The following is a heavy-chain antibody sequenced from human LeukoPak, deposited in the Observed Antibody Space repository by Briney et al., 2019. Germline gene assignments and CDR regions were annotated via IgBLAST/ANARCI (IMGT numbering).Heavy chain of an antibody. D-gene: IGHD3-16*01. CDR3: ARGGDGFDP. CDR1: GFTFSSYD. J-gene: IGHJ5*02. Sequence: GGSLRLSCAASGFTFSSYDMHWVRQPAGKGLDWVSAIAAAGDTYYPGTVKGRFTISRENAKNSLYLQMNSLRVGDTAVYYCARGGDGFDPWGQGTLVTVSS. CDR2: IAAAGDT. V-gene: IGHV3-13*01.